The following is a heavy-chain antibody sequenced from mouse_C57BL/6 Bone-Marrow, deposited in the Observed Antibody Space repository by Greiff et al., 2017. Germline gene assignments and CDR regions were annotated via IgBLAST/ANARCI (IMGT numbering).Heavy chain of an antibody. CDR1: GYSFTGYY. CDR2: INPSTGGT. V-gene: IGHV1-42*01. D-gene: IGHD3-2*01. J-gene: IGHJ2*01. Sequence: VQLQQSGPELVKPGASVKISCKASGYSFTGYYMNWVKQSPEKSLEWIGEINPSTGGTTYNQKFKAKATLTVDKSSSTAYMQLKSLTSEDSAVYYCARNTDSSDFDYWGQGTTLTVSS. CDR3: ARNTDSSDFDY.